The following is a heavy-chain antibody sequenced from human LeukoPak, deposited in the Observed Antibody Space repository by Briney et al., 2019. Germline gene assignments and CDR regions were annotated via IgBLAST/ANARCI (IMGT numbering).Heavy chain of an antibody. CDR2: INHSGST. Sequence: SETLSLTCTVSGGSISSYYWSWIRQPPGKGLEWIGEINHSGSTNYNPSLKSRVTISVDTSKNQFSLKLSSVTAADTAVYYCARDLRRYYFDYWGQGTLVTVSS. CDR3: ARDLRRYYFDY. V-gene: IGHV4-34*01. CDR1: GGSISSYY. J-gene: IGHJ4*02.